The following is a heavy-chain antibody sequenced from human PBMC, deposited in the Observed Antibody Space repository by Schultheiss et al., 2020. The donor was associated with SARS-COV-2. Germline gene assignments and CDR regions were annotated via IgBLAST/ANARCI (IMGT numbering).Heavy chain of an antibody. CDR3: ARGGETYYYGSGSYYRPQEYYYGMDV. V-gene: IGHV4-59*12. CDR1: GGSFNVYY. CDR2: IYYSGST. Sequence: SQTLSLTCAVYGGSFNVYYWSWIRQPPGKGLEWIGYIYYSGSTNYNPSLKSRVTISVDTSKNQFSLKLSSVTAADTAVYYCARGGETYYYGSGSYYRPQEYYYGMDVWGQGTTVTVSS. J-gene: IGHJ6*02. D-gene: IGHD3-10*01.